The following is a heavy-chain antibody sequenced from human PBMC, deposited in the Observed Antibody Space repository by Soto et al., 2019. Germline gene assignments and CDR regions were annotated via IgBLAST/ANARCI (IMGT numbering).Heavy chain of an antibody. Sequence: PGESLKISCKGSGYSFTSYWIGWVRQMPGKGLEWMGIIFPGDSDTRYSPSVQAQVAISADKSISTAYLQWSSLKASDTAMYYCARGNYGSGSYYKGWFDPWGQGTLVTVSS. D-gene: IGHD3-10*01. V-gene: IGHV5-51*01. CDR2: IFPGDSDT. CDR1: GYSFTSYW. CDR3: ARGNYGSGSYYKGWFDP. J-gene: IGHJ5*02.